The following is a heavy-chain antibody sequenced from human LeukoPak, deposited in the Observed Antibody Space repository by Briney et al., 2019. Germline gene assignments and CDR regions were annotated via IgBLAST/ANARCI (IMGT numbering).Heavy chain of an antibody. Sequence: SETLSLTCNVSGGSIRGYYWSWIRQPPGKGLEWIGYIYSSGSTYYNPSLKSRVTISVDTSKNQFSLKLSSVTAADTAVYYCARPLGPYYYDSSGYAFDIWGQGTMVTVSS. CDR2: IYSSGST. V-gene: IGHV4-59*08. CDR1: GGSIRGYY. CDR3: ARPLGPYYYDSSGYAFDI. D-gene: IGHD3-22*01. J-gene: IGHJ3*02.